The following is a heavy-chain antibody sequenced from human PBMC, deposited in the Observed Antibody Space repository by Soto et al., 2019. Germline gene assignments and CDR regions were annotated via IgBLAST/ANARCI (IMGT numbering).Heavy chain of an antibody. CDR2: MHTSGSS. J-gene: IGHJ3*01. V-gene: IGHV4-4*07. D-gene: IGHD2-15*01. CDR3: PRSVSHSHSWACLS. Sequence: PETLSLTWTFSGGSITRYYWSWIRQPAGKGLEWIGRMHTSGSSNYNPSLKSRVTTSVDTSQNQLSLKLSPVTAAGPAGYYCPRSVSHSHSWACLSGGKGTM. CDR1: GGSITRYY.